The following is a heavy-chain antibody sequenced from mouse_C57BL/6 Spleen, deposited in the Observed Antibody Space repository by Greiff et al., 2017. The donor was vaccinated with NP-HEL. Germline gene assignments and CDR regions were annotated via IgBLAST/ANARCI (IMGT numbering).Heavy chain of an antibody. V-gene: IGHV2-2*01. D-gene: IGHD2-2*01. J-gene: IGHJ4*01. CDR2: IWSGGST. CDR1: GFSLTSYG. Sequence: VKLMESGPGLVQPSQSLSITCTVSGFSLTSYGVHWVRQSPGKGLEWLGVIWSGGSTDYNAAFISRLSISKDNSKSQGFFKKNSLQADDTAIYYCASIYYGYDGEAMDYWGQGTSVTVSS. CDR3: ASIYYGYDGEAMDY.